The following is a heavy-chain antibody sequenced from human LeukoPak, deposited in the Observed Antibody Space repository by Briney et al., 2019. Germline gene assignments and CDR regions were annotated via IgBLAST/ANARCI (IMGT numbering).Heavy chain of an antibody. CDR3: TTDFELWFGEIWFDP. D-gene: IGHD3-10*01. V-gene: IGHV3-15*01. Sequence: PGGSLRLSCAASGFTLSNAWMSWVRHARGKGLEWVGRIKSKTDGGTTDYAAPVKGRFTISRDDSKNTLYLQMNSLKTEDTAVYYCTTDFELWFGEIWFDPWGQGTLVTVSS. J-gene: IGHJ5*02. CDR2: IKSKTDGGTT. CDR1: GFTLSNAW.